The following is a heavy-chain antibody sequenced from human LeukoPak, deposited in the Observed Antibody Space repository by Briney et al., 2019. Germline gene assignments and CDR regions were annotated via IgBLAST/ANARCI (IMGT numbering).Heavy chain of an antibody. V-gene: IGHV3-23*01. CDR3: AKGAHSGWYGGSDY. CDR1: GFTFSTHG. Sequence: GGSLRLSCAASGFTFSTHGMSWVRKAPGKGLKWVSSISGSGGSTYYADSVKGRFTISRDNSKNTLYLQMNSLRAEDTAVFYCAKGAHSGWYGGSDYWGQGTLVTVSS. CDR2: ISGSGGST. J-gene: IGHJ4*02. D-gene: IGHD6-19*01.